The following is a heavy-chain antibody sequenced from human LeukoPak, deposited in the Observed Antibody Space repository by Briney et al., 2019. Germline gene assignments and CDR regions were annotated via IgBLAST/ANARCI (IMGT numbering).Heavy chain of an antibody. CDR2: IYPGDSDT. D-gene: IGHD5-12*01. V-gene: IGHV5-51*01. CDR3: ARQGTIVAGTLGPTFDY. Sequence: GESLKISCKGSGYSFTSYWIGWVRQMPGKGLEWMGIIYPGDSDTRYSPSFQGQVTISADKSISTAYLQWSSLKASDTAMYYCARQGTIVAGTLGPTFDYWGQGTLLTVSS. CDR1: GYSFTSYW. J-gene: IGHJ4*02.